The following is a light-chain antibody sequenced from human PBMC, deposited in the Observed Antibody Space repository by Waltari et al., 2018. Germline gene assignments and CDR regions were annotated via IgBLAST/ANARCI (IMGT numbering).Light chain of an antibody. CDR3: QAWVSSTGVV. CDR2: EDN. V-gene: IGLV3-1*01. J-gene: IGLJ2*01. CDR1: KLGDEY. Sequence: SFELTQPPSVSVSPGQTASISCSGDKLGDEYVCWYQQKPGQSSLLVIDEDNQRPPGIPERFSGSNSGNTATLTIGGTQAVDEADYYCQAWVSSTGVVFGGGTKLTVL.